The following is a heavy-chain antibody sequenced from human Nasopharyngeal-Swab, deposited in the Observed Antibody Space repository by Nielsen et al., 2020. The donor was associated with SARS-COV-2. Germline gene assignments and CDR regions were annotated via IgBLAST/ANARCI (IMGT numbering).Heavy chain of an antibody. V-gene: IGHV3-23*01. CDR3: AKDRDSGDDSEEYYHYCGMDV. CDR1: GFTFSNFA. CDR2: ISGGSDST. J-gene: IGHJ6*02. Sequence: GESLKISCAASGFTFSNFAMNWVRPAPGKGLEWVSVISGGSDSTYYTDSVRGRFTISRDNSKNTLNLQMNNLRAEDTAIYYCAKDRDSGDDSEEYYHYCGMDVWGQGAPVTVSS. D-gene: IGHD5-12*01.